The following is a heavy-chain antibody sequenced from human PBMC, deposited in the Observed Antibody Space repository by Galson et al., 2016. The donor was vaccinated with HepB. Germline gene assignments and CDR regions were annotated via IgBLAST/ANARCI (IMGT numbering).Heavy chain of an antibody. CDR3: ARVLNVGATIFEY. V-gene: IGHV1-3*01. CDR2: INAGNGNT. D-gene: IGHD1-26*01. J-gene: IGHJ4*02. CDR1: GYTFTSYG. Sequence: SVKVSCKASGYTFTSYGMYWVRQAPGQRLEYIGWINAGNGNTKYSEKFEGRVTITRDTSASTAYMELSSLISEDTALYFCARVLNVGATIFEYWGQGTLVTHSS.